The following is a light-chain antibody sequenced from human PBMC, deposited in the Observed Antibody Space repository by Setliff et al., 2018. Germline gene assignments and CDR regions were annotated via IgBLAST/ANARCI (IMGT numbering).Light chain of an antibody. Sequence: QSVLPQPPSASGSPGQSVTISCTGTSSDVGAYNYVSWYQQHPGKAPKVMIYEVSKRPSGVPDRFSASKSGNTASLTVSGLQAEDEADYYCSSYAGSNLYVFGTGTKVTVL. J-gene: IGLJ1*01. V-gene: IGLV2-8*01. CDR2: EVS. CDR3: SSYAGSNLYV. CDR1: SSDVGAYNY.